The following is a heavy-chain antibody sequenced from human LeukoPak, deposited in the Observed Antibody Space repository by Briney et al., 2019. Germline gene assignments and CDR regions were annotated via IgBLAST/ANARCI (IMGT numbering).Heavy chain of an antibody. D-gene: IGHD4-23*01. CDR2: ISGSGGST. J-gene: IGHJ6*02. CDR3: AKDELTTVVAAFYYYYGMDV. V-gene: IGHV3-23*01. Sequence: GGSLRLSCAASGFSFSNYWFHWVRQAPGKGLEWVSAISGSGGSTYYADSVKGRFTISRDNSKNTLYLQMNSLRAEDTAVYYCAKDELTTVVAAFYYYYGMDVWGQGTTVTVSS. CDR1: GFSFSNYW.